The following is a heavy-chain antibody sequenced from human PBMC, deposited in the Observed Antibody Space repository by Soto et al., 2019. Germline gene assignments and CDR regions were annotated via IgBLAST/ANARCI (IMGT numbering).Heavy chain of an antibody. V-gene: IGHV4-39*01. CDR2: INYSGNT. CDR3: VRLPGYCSGTSCYGYCVMDV. Sequence: QLQLQESGPGLVKPSEALSLTCTVSGGSISSSNYYWGWIRQPPGKGLEWIGSINYSGNTYYNPHLSWPVTIFVDTSKSTLSTKLSAVTAADTAVSFCVRLPGYCSGTSCYGYCVMDVWGQGATVTVSS. J-gene: IGHJ6*02. CDR1: GGSISSSNYY. D-gene: IGHD2-2*01.